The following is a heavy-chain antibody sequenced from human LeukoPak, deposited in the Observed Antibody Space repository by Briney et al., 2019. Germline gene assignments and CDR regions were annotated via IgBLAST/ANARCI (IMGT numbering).Heavy chain of an antibody. D-gene: IGHD5-18*01. CDR1: SGSISSSSYY. Sequence: PSETLSLTCTVSSGSISSSSYYWGWIRQPPGKGLEWIGSIYYSGSPYYNPSLKSRVTISVDTSKNQFSLKLSSVTAADTAVYYCARVAGYSYGVDYWGQGTLVTVSS. V-gene: IGHV4-39*01. CDR2: IYYSGSP. CDR3: ARVAGYSYGVDY. J-gene: IGHJ4*02.